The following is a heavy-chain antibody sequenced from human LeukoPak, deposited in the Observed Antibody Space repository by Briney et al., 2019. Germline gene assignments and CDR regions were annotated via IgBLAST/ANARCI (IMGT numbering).Heavy chain of an antibody. CDR2: ISSSSSDI. Sequence: GGSLRLSCSASGFTVSSKYMNWVRQAPGMGLEWVSSISSSSSDIYYADSVKGRFTISRDNAKNSLYLQMNSLRAEDTAVYYCVGWINRIAAAGTHDAFDIWGQGTKVTVSS. J-gene: IGHJ3*02. CDR1: GFTVSSKY. V-gene: IGHV3-21*01. CDR3: VGWINRIAAAGTHDAFDI. D-gene: IGHD6-13*01.